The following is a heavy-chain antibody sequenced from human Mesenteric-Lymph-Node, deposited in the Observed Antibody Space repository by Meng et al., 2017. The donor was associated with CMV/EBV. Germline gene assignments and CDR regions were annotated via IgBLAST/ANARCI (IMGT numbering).Heavy chain of an antibody. CDR2: ISSSSSYI. CDR3: ARDPYRYDFWSGHHGEGGFDL. J-gene: IGHJ3*01. V-gene: IGHV3-21*01. D-gene: IGHD3-3*01. Sequence: GESLKISCAASGFTFSSYSMNWVRQAPGKGLEWVSSISSSSSYIYYADSVKGRFTISRDNAKNSLYLQMSRLRADDTAVYYCARDPYRYDFWSGHHGEGGFDLWGQGTVVTVSS. CDR1: GFTFSSYS.